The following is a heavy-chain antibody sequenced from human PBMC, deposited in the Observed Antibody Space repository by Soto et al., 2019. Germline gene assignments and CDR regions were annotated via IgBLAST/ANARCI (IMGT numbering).Heavy chain of an antibody. CDR2: IYYSGST. Sequence: QVQLQESGPGLVKPSETLSLTCTVSGGSISSYYWSWIRQPPGKGLEWIGYIYYSGSTNYNPSLKSRVTISVDTSNNQFSLKLSSVTAADTAVYYCARHVRASYYFDYWGQGTLVTVSS. D-gene: IGHD3-16*01. CDR1: GGSISSYY. CDR3: ARHVRASYYFDY. V-gene: IGHV4-59*08. J-gene: IGHJ4*02.